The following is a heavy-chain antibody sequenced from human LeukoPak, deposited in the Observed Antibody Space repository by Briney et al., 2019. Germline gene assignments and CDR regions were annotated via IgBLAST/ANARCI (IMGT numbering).Heavy chain of an antibody. Sequence: SETLSLTCTVSGGSISSGGYYWSWIRQPPGKGLEWIGYIYYSGSTYYNPSLKSRVTISVDTSKNQFSLKLSSVTAADTAVYYCARGGHNTGYDYWGQGSLVTVSA. CDR1: GGSISSGGYY. V-gene: IGHV4-30-4*01. CDR3: ARGGHNTGYDY. D-gene: IGHD1-14*01. J-gene: IGHJ4*02. CDR2: IYYSGST.